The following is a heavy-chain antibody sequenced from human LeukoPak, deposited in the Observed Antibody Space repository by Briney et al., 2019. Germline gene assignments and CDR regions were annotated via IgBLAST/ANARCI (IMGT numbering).Heavy chain of an antibody. CDR2: ISAYNGNT. J-gene: IGHJ5*02. Sequence: ASVKVSCKASGYTFTSYGISWVRLAPGQGLEWMGWISAYNGNTNYAQKLQGRVTMTTDTSTSTAYMELRSLRSDDTAVYYCARHRSITMIPYNWFDPWGQGTLVTVSS. V-gene: IGHV1-18*01. CDR3: ARHRSITMIPYNWFDP. CDR1: GYTFTSYG. D-gene: IGHD3-22*01.